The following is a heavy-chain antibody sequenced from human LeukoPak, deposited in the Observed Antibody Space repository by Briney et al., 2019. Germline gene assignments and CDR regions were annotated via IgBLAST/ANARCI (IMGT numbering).Heavy chain of an antibody. CDR3: TRYNNDHFDY. J-gene: IGHJ4*02. V-gene: IGHV3-33*08. CDR2: IAYDGSRA. D-gene: IGHD1-14*01. Sequence: GGSLRLSCAASGFTVSSNYMSWVRQAPGKGLEWVAVIAYDGSRAFYADSVKGRFTISRDNSKNTMSVQMDDLRAEDTAVYYCTRYNNDHFDYWGQGTLVTVSS. CDR1: GFTVSSNY.